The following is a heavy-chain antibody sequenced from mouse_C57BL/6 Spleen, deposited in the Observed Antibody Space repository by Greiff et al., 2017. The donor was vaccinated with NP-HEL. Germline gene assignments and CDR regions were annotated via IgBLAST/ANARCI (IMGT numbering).Heavy chain of an antibody. CDR2: FYCDDDK. CDR1: GFSLSTSGMG. V-gene: IGHV8-12*01. Sequence: QVTLKVSGPGILQSSQTLSLSCSFSGFSLSTSGMGVSWIRQPSGLGLEWLATFYCDDDKCYNPSLKSRLTISKDTTRNQVFLKITSVYTADTATYYRARGAYYYGSSYPSSLYWYFDVWGTGTTVTVSS. CDR3: ARGAYYYGSSYPSSLYWYFDV. J-gene: IGHJ1*03. D-gene: IGHD1-1*01.